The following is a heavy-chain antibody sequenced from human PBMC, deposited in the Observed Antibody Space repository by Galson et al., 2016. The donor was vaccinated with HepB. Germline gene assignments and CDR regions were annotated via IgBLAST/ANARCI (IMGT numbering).Heavy chain of an antibody. Sequence: SLRLSCAASGFTFSDSTVHWVRQASGNGLEWVGRIRNKANSYAAAYAASVKGRFTISRDDSKNTAYLQMNSLKTEDTAVYFCTRHLLYGGTSFDYWGQGTLVTVSS. CDR3: TRHLLYGGTSFDY. CDR2: IRNKANSYAA. J-gene: IGHJ4*02. D-gene: IGHD4-23*01. CDR1: GFTFSDST. V-gene: IGHV3-73*01.